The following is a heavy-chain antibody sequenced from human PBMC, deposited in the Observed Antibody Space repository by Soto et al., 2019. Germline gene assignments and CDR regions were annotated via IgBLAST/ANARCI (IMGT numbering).Heavy chain of an antibody. V-gene: IGHV3-23*01. CDR1: GFTFSSYA. J-gene: IGHJ4*02. Sequence: GGSLRLSCAASGFTFSSYAMSGVRQAPGKGLAWVSGISVSGGSTYYADSVKGRFTISRDNSKNTLYLQMNSLRAEDTAVYYCASNTRYDPPDYWGQGTLVTVS. CDR2: ISVSGGST. CDR3: ASNTRYDPPDY. D-gene: IGHD3-16*01.